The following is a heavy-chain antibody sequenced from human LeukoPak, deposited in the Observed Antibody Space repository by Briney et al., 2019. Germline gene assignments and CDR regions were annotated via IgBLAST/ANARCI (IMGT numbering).Heavy chain of an antibody. Sequence: SETLSLTCAVYGGSFSGYYWSWIRQPPGKGLEWIGEINHSGSTNYNPSLKSRVTISVDTSKNQFSLKLSSVTAADTAVYYCARGIGYSSGWYWFDYWGQGTLATVSS. CDR3: ARGIGYSSGWYWFDY. V-gene: IGHV4-34*01. CDR1: GGSFSGYY. J-gene: IGHJ4*02. D-gene: IGHD6-19*01. CDR2: INHSGST.